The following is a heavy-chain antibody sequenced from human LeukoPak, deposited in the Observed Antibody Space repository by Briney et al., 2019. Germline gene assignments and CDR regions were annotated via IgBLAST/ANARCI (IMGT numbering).Heavy chain of an antibody. CDR3: ARSQATYSSSWFG. CDR2: IYHSGST. V-gene: IGHV4-39*07. CDR1: GGSISSSSYY. Sequence: SETLSLTCTVSGGSISSSSYYWGWIRQPPGKGLEWIGSIYHSGSTYYNPSLKSRVTISVDTSKNQFSLKLSFVTAADTAVYYCARSQATYSSSWFGWGQGTLVTVSS. D-gene: IGHD6-13*01. J-gene: IGHJ4*02.